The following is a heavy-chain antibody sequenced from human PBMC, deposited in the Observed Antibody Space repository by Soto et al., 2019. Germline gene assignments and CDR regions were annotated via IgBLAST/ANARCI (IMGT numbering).Heavy chain of an antibody. CDR3: ARDRIGYDGMDV. CDR2: INPNSGGT. Sequence: ASVKVSCKASGYTFTGYYMHWVRQAPGQGLEWMEWINPNSGGTNYAQKFQGWVTMTRDTSISTAYMELSRLRSDDTAVYYCARDRIGYDGMDVWGQGTTVTVSS. V-gene: IGHV1-2*04. CDR1: GYTFTGYY. D-gene: IGHD2-15*01. J-gene: IGHJ6*02.